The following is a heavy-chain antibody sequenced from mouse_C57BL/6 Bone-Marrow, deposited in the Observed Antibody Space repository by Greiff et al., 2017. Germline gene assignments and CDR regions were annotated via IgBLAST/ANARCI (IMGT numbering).Heavy chain of an antibody. V-gene: IGHV8-12*01. D-gene: IGHD2-4*01. J-gene: IGHJ4*01. CDR1: GFSLSTSGMG. CDR2: IYWDDDK. Sequence: QVTLKVSGPGILQSSQTLSLTCSFSGFSLSTSGMGVSWIRQPSGKGLEWLAHIYWDDDKRYNPSLKSRLTISKDTSRNQVFLKITSVDTADTATYYCARSYDYDGRYYYAMDYWGQGTSVTVSS. CDR3: ARSYDYDGRYYYAMDY.